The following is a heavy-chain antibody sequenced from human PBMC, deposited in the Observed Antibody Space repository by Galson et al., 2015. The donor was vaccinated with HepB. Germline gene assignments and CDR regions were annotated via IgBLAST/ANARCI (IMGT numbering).Heavy chain of an antibody. J-gene: IGHJ4*02. CDR2: ISGSGGST. CDR1: GFTFSSYA. D-gene: IGHD2-2*01. V-gene: IGHV3-23*01. Sequence: SLRLSCAASGFTFSSYAMSWVRQAPGKGLEWVSAISGSGGSTYYADSVKGRFTISRDNSKNTLYLQMNSLRAEDTAVYYCAKDREIVVVPAAITPDYWGQGTLVTVSS. CDR3: AKDREIVVVPAAITPDY.